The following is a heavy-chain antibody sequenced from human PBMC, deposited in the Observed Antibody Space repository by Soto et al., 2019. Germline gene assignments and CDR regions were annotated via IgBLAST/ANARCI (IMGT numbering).Heavy chain of an antibody. CDR3: ARGQFPRGYSYGYAPHYYGMDV. CDR2: IWYDGSNK. V-gene: IGHV3-33*01. J-gene: IGHJ6*02. D-gene: IGHD5-18*01. Sequence: PGGSLRLSCAASGFTFSSYGMHWVRQAPGKGLEWVAVIWYDGSNKYYADSVKGRFTISRDNSKNTLYLQMNSLRAEDTAVYYCARGQFPRGYSYGYAPHYYGMDVWGQGTTVTVSS. CDR1: GFTFSSYG.